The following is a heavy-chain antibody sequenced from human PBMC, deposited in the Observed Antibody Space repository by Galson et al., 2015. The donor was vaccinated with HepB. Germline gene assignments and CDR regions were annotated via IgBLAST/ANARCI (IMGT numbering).Heavy chain of an antibody. D-gene: IGHD5-24*01. Sequence: SLRLSCAASGFTFSSYSMNWVRQAPGKGLEWVSYITSSSSTIYYADSVKGRFTISRDNAKNSLYLQMNSLRAEDTAVYYCAREGDGYKQDAFEIWGQGTMVTVSS. CDR3: AREGDGYKQDAFEI. CDR2: ITSSSSTI. V-gene: IGHV3-48*01. CDR1: GFTFSSYS. J-gene: IGHJ3*02.